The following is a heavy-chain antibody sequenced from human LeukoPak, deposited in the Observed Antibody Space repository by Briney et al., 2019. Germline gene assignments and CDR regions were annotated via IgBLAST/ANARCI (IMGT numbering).Heavy chain of an antibody. V-gene: IGHV4-39*07. CDR3: ARDGDGSGSYYDGAFDI. CDR2: IYYSGST. D-gene: IGHD3-10*01. CDR1: GGSISSSSYY. Sequence: PSETLSLTCTVSGGSISSSSYYWGWIRQPPGKGREWIGSIYYSGSTYYNPSLKSRVTISVDTSKNQFSLKLSSVTAADTAVYYCARDGDGSGSYYDGAFDIWGQGTMVTVSS. J-gene: IGHJ3*02.